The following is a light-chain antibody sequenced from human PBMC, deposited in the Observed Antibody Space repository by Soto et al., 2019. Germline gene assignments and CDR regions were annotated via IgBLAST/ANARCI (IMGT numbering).Light chain of an antibody. CDR2: DTD. V-gene: IGLV1-51*01. Sequence: QSVLTQPPSVSAAPGQKVTISCSGSSSNIGNNYVSWYQQVPGTVPKLLIYDTDNRPSGIPDRFSGSKSDTSATLGITGLQTGDEADYYCGTWDSSLGAVVFGGGTKLTVL. J-gene: IGLJ2*01. CDR3: GTWDSSLGAVV. CDR1: SSNIGNNY.